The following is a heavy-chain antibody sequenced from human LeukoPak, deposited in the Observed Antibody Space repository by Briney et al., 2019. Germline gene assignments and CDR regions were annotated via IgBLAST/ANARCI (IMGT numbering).Heavy chain of an antibody. CDR3: AKDSYYYDSSGYSY. D-gene: IGHD3-22*01. J-gene: IGHJ4*02. V-gene: IGHV3-48*01. Sequence: GGSLRLSCAASGSTFSSYSMNRVRQAPGKGLEWVSYISSSSSTIYYADSVKGRFTISRDNAKNSLYLQMNSLRAEDTAVYYCAKDSYYYDSSGYSYWGQGTLVTVSS. CDR2: ISSSSSTI. CDR1: GSTFSSYS.